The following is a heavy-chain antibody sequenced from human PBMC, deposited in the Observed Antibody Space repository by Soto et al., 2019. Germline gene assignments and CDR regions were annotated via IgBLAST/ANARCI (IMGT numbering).Heavy chain of an antibody. CDR1: GGSISSYY. CDR3: ARVRGRGQRDALDI. D-gene: IGHD6-25*01. J-gene: IGHJ3*02. CDR2: IYYSGST. V-gene: IGHV4-59*01. Sequence: SETLSLTCTVSGGSISSYYWSWIRQPPGKGLEWIGYIYYSGSTSYNPSLKSRVTISVDTSKNQFSLKLSSVTAADTAVYYCARVRGRGQRDALDIWGQGTMVTVSS.